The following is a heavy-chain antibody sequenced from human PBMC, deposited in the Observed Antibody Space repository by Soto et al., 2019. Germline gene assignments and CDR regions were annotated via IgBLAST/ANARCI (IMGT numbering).Heavy chain of an antibody. J-gene: IGHJ6*02. V-gene: IGHV1-3*01. CDR1: GYTFTSYA. D-gene: IGHD2-21*01. CDR3: ARDRWHSYGMEV. CDR2: INAGNGNT. Sequence: ASVKVSFKASGYTFTSYAMHWVRQAPGQRLEWMGWINAGNGNTKYSQKFQGRVTITRDTSASTAYMELSSLRSEDTAVYYCARDRWHSYGMEVWGQGTTVTVSS.